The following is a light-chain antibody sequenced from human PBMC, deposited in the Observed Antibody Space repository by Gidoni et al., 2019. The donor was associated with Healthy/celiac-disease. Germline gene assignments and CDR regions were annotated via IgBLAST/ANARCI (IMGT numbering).Light chain of an antibody. J-gene: IGKJ5*01. Sequence: DIQMTQSPSSLSASVGDRVTITCQASQDISNYLNWYQQKPGKAPKLLIYDASNLETEVPSRFSGSGSGTDFTFTITSLQPEDIATYYCQQYDVLPPITFGQGTRLEIK. CDR3: QQYDVLPPIT. V-gene: IGKV1-33*01. CDR2: DAS. CDR1: QDISNY.